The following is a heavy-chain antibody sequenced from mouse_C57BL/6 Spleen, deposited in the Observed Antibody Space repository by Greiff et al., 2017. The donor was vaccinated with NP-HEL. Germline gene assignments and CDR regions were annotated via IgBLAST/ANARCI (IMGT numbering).Heavy chain of an antibody. J-gene: IGHJ4*01. Sequence: VKLVESGGGLVKPGGSLKLSCAASGFTFSDYGMHWVRQAPEKGLEWVAYISSGSSTIYYADTVKGRFTISRDNAKNTLFLQMTSLRSEDTAMYYCASSYYSNYDYAMDYWGQGTSVTVSS. CDR3: ASSYYSNYDYAMDY. CDR1: GFTFSDYG. CDR2: ISSGSSTI. D-gene: IGHD2-5*01. V-gene: IGHV5-17*01.